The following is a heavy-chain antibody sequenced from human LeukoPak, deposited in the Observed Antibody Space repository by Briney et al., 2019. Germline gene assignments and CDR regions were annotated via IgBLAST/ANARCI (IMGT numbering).Heavy chain of an antibody. D-gene: IGHD6-6*01. Sequence: GGSVRLSCAASGFMFSSYAMTWVRQAPGKGLEWVSSISGSGEFTDYADSVKGRFTISRDNPENTVYLQMSSLRVDDTATYFSAKVVSGHLDHWGQGVLVPVSS. CDR2: ISGSGEFT. V-gene: IGHV3-23*01. CDR3: AKVVSGHLDH. J-gene: IGHJ4*02. CDR1: GFMFSSYA.